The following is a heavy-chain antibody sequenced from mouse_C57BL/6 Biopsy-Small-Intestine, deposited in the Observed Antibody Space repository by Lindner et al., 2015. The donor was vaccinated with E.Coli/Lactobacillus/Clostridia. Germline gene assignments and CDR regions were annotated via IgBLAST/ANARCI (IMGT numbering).Heavy chain of an antibody. CDR3: ARAGSERHYYDSSGYYYMAY. CDR2: IIPIFGTA. V-gene: IGHV1-81*01. CDR1: GGTFSSYA. J-gene: IGHJ4*01. Sequence: SVKVSCKASGGTFSSYAISWVRQAPGQGLEWMGGIIPIFGTAHYAQKFQGRVTITADESTSTAYMELSSLRSEDTAVYYCARAGSERHYYDSSGYYYMAYWGQGTLVTVSS. D-gene: IGHD1-1*01.